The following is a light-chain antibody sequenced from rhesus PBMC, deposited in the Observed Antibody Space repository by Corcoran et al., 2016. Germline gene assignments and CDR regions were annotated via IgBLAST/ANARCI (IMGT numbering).Light chain of an antibody. CDR1: QGISSW. Sequence: DIQMTQSPSSLSATEGDTVTITCQGSQGISSWLAWYQQKPGKAPKPLFYPATRLQSGVPSRVSGRGSGTDYTLTISSLQPEDFATYYCQQYDDLPYSFGQGTKVEIK. J-gene: IGKJ2*01. CDR3: QQYDDLPYS. CDR2: PAT. V-gene: IGKV1-19*01.